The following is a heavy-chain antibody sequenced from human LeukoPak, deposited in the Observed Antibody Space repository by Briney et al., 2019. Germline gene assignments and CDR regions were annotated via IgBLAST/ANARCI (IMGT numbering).Heavy chain of an antibody. CDR3: ARVSGSSSPLGWFDP. CDR1: GGSISSSSYY. V-gene: IGHV4-39*07. CDR2: IYYSGST. J-gene: IGHJ5*02. D-gene: IGHD6-13*01. Sequence: SETLSLTCTVSGGSISSSSYYWGWIRQPPGKGLEWIGSIYYSGSTYYNPSLKSRVTISVDTSKNQFSLKLSSVTAADTAVYYCARVSGSSSPLGWFDPWGQGTLVTVSS.